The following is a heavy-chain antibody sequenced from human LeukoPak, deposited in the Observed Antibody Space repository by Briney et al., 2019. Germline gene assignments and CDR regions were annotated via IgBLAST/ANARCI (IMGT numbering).Heavy chain of an antibody. CDR1: AYTFTDYY. CDR3: ARARGYSGYDCFDP. CDR2: INPNSGGT. D-gene: IGHD5-12*01. V-gene: IGHV1-2*02. Sequence: ASVKVSCKASAYTFTDYYMHWVRQAPGQGLEWMGWINPNSGGTNHAQKFQGRVTMTRDTSISTAYMELSRLKSDDTAVYYCARARGYSGYDCFDPWGQGTLVTVSS. J-gene: IGHJ5*02.